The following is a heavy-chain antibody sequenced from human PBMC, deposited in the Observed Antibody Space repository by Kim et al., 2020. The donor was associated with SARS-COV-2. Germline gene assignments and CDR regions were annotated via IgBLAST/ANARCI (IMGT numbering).Heavy chain of an antibody. V-gene: IGHV3-11*04. J-gene: IGHJ4*02. Sequence: GGSLRLSCAASGFTFSDYYMSWIRQAPGKGLEWVAYISSSGSTIYYADSVKGRFTISRDNAKNSLYLQMNSLRAEDTAVYYCAREGYSSSWSADYWGQGTLVTVSS. CDR2: ISSSGSTI. D-gene: IGHD6-13*01. CDR3: AREGYSSSWSADY. CDR1: GFTFSDYY.